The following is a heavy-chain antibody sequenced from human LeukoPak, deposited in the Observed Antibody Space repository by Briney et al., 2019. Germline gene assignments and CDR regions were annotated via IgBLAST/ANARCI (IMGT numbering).Heavy chain of an antibody. CDR1: GFSFSTYT. CDR2: ISYDGSNK. CDR3: ANTRGYGYYFNY. J-gene: IGHJ4*02. Sequence: GGSLRLSCAASGFSFSTYTMHWVRQAPGKGLEWVAAISYDGSNKYYADSVKDRFTISRDNSKNTLYLQVNSLRAEDTAVYYCANTRGYGYYFNYWGQGTLVTVSS. D-gene: IGHD2-15*01. V-gene: IGHV3-30*04.